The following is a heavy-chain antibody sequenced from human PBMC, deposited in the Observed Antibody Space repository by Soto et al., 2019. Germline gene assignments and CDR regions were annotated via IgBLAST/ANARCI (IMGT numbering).Heavy chain of an antibody. Sequence: GGSLRLSCAASGFTLSSYWMSWVRQAPGKGLEWVANIKQDGSEKYYVDSVKGRFTISRDNAKNSLYLQMNSLRAEDTAVYYCARRPSYYDSSGYSLNDAFDIWGQGTMVTVS. D-gene: IGHD3-22*01. CDR3: ARRPSYYDSSGYSLNDAFDI. V-gene: IGHV3-7*01. J-gene: IGHJ3*02. CDR1: GFTLSSYW. CDR2: IKQDGSEK.